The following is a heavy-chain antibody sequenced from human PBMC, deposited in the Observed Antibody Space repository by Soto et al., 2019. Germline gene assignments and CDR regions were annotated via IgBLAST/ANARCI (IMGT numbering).Heavy chain of an antibody. CDR3: AREEARGHIVVARRFDY. J-gene: IGHJ4*02. D-gene: IGHD2-21*01. CDR2: ISYDGSNK. V-gene: IGHV3-30*09. Sequence: QVQLVESGGGVVQPGRSLRLSCAASGFTFSSYAMHWVRQAPGKGLEWVAVISYDGSNKYYADSVKGRFAISRDNPKNTLYLQMNSLRAEDTAVYYCAREEARGHIVVARRFDYWGQGTLVTVSS. CDR1: GFTFSSYA.